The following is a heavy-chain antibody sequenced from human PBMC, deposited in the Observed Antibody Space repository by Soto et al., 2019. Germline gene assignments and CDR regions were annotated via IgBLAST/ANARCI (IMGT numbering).Heavy chain of an antibody. Sequence: QVHLQQWGAGLLKPSETLSLTCAVYGGSLSDNYWNWLRQSPGKGLEWIGEINHAGNTNYNPSLRGRVIISVDTAKMQFSLNLRSVSAADTAVYYCARGSGEFDPWGQGTPVTVSS. J-gene: IGHJ5*02. D-gene: IGHD2-15*01. CDR3: ARGSGEFDP. CDR1: GGSLSDNY. V-gene: IGHV4-34*01. CDR2: INHAGNT.